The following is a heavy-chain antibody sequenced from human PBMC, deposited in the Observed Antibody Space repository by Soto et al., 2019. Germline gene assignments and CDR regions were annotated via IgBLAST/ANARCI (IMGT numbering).Heavy chain of an antibody. CDR2: INAGNGNT. D-gene: IGHD6-19*01. CDR1: GYTFTSYA. J-gene: IGHJ4*02. Sequence: QVQLVQSGAEVKKPGASVKVSCKASGYTFTSYAMHWVRQAPGQRLEWMGWINAGNGNTKYSQKFQGRVTITRDTSASTAYMELSSLRSEDTAVYYCAREEEQWLVYDYWGQGTLVTVSS. V-gene: IGHV1-3*01. CDR3: AREEEQWLVYDY.